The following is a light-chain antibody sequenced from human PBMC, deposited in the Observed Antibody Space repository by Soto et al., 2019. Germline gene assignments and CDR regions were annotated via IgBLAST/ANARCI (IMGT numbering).Light chain of an antibody. CDR2: AAS. CDR3: QQYYSYLT. Sequence: AIRMTQSPSSFSASTGDRVTITCRASQGISSYLAWYQQKPGKAPKLLIYAASTLQSGVPSRFSGSGSGTDLTLTISCLQSEDFATYYCQQYYSYLTFGGGTKVDIK. V-gene: IGKV1-8*01. CDR1: QGISSY. J-gene: IGKJ4*01.